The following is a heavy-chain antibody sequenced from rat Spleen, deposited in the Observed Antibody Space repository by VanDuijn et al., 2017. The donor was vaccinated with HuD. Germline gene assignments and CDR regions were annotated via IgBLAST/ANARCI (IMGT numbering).Heavy chain of an antibody. D-gene: IGHD4-3*01. V-gene: IGHV5-29*01. CDR3: AVSGYGY. Sequence: EVQLVESGGGLVQPGRSLNLSCAASGFTFSDYDMAWIRQAPTKGLEWVATISYDGSSTYYRDSVKGRYTISRYNAENTIYLQMNSLRSEDTATYYCAVSGYGYWGRGVMVTVSS. CDR1: GFTFSDYD. J-gene: IGHJ2*01. CDR2: ISYDGSST.